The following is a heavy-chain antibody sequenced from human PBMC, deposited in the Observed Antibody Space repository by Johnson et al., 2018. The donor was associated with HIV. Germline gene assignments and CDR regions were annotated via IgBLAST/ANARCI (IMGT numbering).Heavy chain of an antibody. V-gene: IGHV3-30*04. Sequence: QVQLVESGGGVVQPGRSLRLSCAASGFTFSSYAMHWVRQAPGKGLAWVAVISYDGSNKYYADSVKGRFTISRDNSKNTLYLQMNSLRAEDTAVYYCVKGIDSSSWYAFDIWGQGTMVTVSS. J-gene: IGHJ3*02. CDR2: ISYDGSNK. D-gene: IGHD6-13*01. CDR3: VKGIDSSSWYAFDI. CDR1: GFTFSSYA.